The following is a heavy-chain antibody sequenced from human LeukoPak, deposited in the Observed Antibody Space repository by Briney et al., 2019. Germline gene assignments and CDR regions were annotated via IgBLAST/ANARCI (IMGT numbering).Heavy chain of an antibody. CDR2: IYTSGTT. J-gene: IGHJ4*02. CDR3: ARDFDS. Sequence: SETLSLTCTVSGGSISSGSNYWSWIRQPAGKGLEWIGRIYTSGTTYYNPSLKSRVTISIDTSKNQFSLKMTSVTAADTALYHCARDFDSWGQGILVTASS. V-gene: IGHV4-61*02. CDR1: GGSISSGSNY.